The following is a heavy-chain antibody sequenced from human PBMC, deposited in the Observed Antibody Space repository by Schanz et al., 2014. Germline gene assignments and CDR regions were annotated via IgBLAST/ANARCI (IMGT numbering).Heavy chain of an antibody. CDR2: IYSGIGA. CDR3: ARVHHYDPSGWGYFDY. V-gene: IGHV3-66*01. D-gene: IGHD3-22*01. Sequence: EVQLVESGGGLVQPGGSLRLSCEASGFTVSSNHMSWVRQAPGKGLEWVSVIYSGIGAYYADSVKDRFTVSRDNSKNTVYLQMNRLRAEDTAVYYCARVHHYDPSGWGYFDYWGQGALVTVSS. CDR1: GFTVSSNH. J-gene: IGHJ4*02.